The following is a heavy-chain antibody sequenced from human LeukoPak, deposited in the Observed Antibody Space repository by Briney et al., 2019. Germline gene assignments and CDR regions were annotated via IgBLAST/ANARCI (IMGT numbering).Heavy chain of an antibody. J-gene: IGHJ6*03. D-gene: IGHD3-16*01. V-gene: IGHV4-61*02. CDR1: GGSISSGSYY. CDR2: IYTSGST. Sequence: SETLSLTCTVSGGSISSGSYYWSWIRQPAGKGLEWIGRIYTSGSTNYNPSLKSRVTISVDTSKNQFSLKLSSVTVADTAVYYCASWGYYYYYMDVWGKGTTVTVSS. CDR3: ASWGYYYYYMDV.